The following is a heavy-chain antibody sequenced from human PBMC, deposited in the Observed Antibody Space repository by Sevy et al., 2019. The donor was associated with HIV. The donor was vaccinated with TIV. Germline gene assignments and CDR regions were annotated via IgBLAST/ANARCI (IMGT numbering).Heavy chain of an antibody. Sequence: GGSLRLSCRGSGFTFSDSAVPWVRQGPGKGLEWVAVISYDGGNKYYADSVKGRFTISRDNSKSMAYLQMNSLRAEDAALYYCARGPYNSGLRFDYWGRGTLVTVSS. CDR1: GFTFSDSA. D-gene: IGHD6-19*01. J-gene: IGHJ4*02. CDR2: ISYDGGNK. CDR3: ARGPYNSGLRFDY. V-gene: IGHV3-30-3*01.